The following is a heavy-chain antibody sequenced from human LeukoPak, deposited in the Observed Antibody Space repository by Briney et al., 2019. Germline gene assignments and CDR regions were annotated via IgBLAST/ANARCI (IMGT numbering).Heavy chain of an antibody. CDR2: IDHSGST. D-gene: IGHD3-10*01. CDR1: GGSFSGYY. CDR3: AGASYYYGSGRNWFDP. Sequence: SETLSLTCAVYGGSFSGYYWSWIRQPPGKGLEWIGEIDHSGSTNYNPSLKSRVTISIDTSKNQFSLKLSSVTAADTAVYYCAGASYYYGSGRNWFDPWGQGTLVTVS. J-gene: IGHJ5*02. V-gene: IGHV4-34*01.